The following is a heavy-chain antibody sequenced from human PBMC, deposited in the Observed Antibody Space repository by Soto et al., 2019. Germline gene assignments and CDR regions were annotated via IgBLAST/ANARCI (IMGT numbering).Heavy chain of an antibody. Sequence: SETLSLTCTVSGGSIRSSTYYWGWIRQPPGKGLEWIGNIYYSGSTYYNPSLNSRVTISVDTSENQFSLKLSSVTAADTAVYYCTNSNWFDPWGQGTLVTVSS. D-gene: IGHD3-10*01. V-gene: IGHV4-39*01. CDR3: TNSNWFDP. CDR2: IYYSGST. CDR1: GGSIRSSTYY. J-gene: IGHJ5*02.